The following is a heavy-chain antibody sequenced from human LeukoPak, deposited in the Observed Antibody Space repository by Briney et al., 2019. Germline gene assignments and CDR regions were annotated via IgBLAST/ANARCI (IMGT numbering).Heavy chain of an antibody. CDR1: GGTSSSYA. CDR2: IIPIFGTA. CDR3: ARGFRAYCSGGSCYGVYY. V-gene: IGHV1-69*01. Sequence: GSSVKVSCKASGGTSSSYAISWVRQAPGQGLEWMGGIIPIFGTANYAQKFQGRVTITADESTSTAYMELSSLRSEDTAVYYCARGFRAYCSGGSCYGVYYWGQGTLVTVSS. D-gene: IGHD2-15*01. J-gene: IGHJ4*02.